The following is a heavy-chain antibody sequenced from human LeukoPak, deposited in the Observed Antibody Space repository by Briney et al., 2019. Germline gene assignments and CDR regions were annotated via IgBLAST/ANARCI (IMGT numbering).Heavy chain of an antibody. Sequence: PSETLSLTCTVSGGSISSGGYYWNWIRQHPGKGLEWIGHMYYSGYTYYNPSLKSRVTISVDTSKNQFSLKLSSVTAADTAVYYCARHRGSEYYDFWSGYLAKGWFDPWGQGTLVTVSS. J-gene: IGHJ5*02. D-gene: IGHD3-3*01. V-gene: IGHV4-31*03. CDR1: GGSISSGGYY. CDR3: ARHRGSEYYDFWSGYLAKGWFDP. CDR2: MYYSGYT.